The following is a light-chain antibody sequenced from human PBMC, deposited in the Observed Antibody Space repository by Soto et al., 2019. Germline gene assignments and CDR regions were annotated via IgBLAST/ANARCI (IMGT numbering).Light chain of an antibody. J-gene: IGKJ1*01. CDR1: QSVSSS. CDR2: GAS. Sequence: DIVLTQSPGTLSLSPGERATLSCRASQSVSSSLAWYQQKPGQAPRLLIYGASTRATGIPARFSGSGSGTEFTLTISSLQSEEFAVYYCQQYNNWPQTVGQGTKVDIK. CDR3: QQYNNWPQT. V-gene: IGKV3-15*01.